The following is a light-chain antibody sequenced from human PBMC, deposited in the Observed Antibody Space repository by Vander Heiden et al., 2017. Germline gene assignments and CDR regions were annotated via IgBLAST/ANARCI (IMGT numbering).Light chain of an antibody. CDR1: QDIGNY. V-gene: IGKV1-33*01. J-gene: IGKJ2*01. CDR2: DAS. Sequence: DIDMTQSPSSLAASVGDRVTIPCQASQDIGNYVNWYQQKPGKAPKLLIYDASNLEAGVPSRFSGSGSGTDFTVTINSLQPEDIATYYCQQDDILPLTFGRGTKLEIK. CDR3: QQDDILPLT.